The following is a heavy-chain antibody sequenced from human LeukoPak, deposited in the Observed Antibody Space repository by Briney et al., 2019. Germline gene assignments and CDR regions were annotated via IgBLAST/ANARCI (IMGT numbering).Heavy chain of an antibody. D-gene: IGHD1-26*01. CDR3: ARDSGIVGSKTDY. Sequence: GASVKVSCKASGYTFTGYYMHWVRQAPGQGLEWMGWMNPNSGNTGYAQKFQGRVTMTRNTSISTAYMELSSLRSEDTAVYYCARDSGIVGSKTDYWGQGTLVTVSS. J-gene: IGHJ4*02. V-gene: IGHV1-8*02. CDR2: MNPNSGNT. CDR1: GYTFTGYY.